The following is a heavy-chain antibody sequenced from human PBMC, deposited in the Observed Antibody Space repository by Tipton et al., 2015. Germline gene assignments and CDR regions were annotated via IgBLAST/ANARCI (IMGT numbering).Heavy chain of an antibody. CDR2: ISHSGTT. Sequence: GLVKPSETLSLTCTVSGASISSYYWSWIRQPPGKGLEWIGYISHSGTTNYSPSLKSRVTMSLGTSKNQFSLKLSSVTAADTAVYYCARSPFKSGYFDYWGQGTLVTASS. V-gene: IGHV4-59*08. CDR3: ARSPFKSGYFDY. CDR1: GASISSYY. D-gene: IGHD2/OR15-2a*01. J-gene: IGHJ4*02.